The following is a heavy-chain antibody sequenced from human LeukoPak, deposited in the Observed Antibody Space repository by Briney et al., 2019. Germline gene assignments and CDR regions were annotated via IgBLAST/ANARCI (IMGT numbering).Heavy chain of an antibody. CDR1: GFTFSRYA. J-gene: IGHJ4*02. CDR3: AKEDCGVDCSTFDY. V-gene: IGHV3-23*01. D-gene: IGHD2-21*02. CDR2: ISGSGGTT. Sequence: PGGSLRLSCAASGFTFSRYAMSCVRQAPGKGLEWVSAISGSGGTTYYADSVKGRFTISRDNSKSTLYLQMNSLRAEDTAVYYCAKEDCGVDCSTFDYWGQGTLVTVSS.